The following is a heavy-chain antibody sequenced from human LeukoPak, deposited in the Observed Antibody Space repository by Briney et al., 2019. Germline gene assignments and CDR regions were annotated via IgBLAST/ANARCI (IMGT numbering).Heavy chain of an antibody. D-gene: IGHD3-10*01. CDR1: GFTFSSYA. CDR2: ISSNGGST. J-gene: IGHJ4*02. V-gene: IGHV3-64*04. CDR3: GERETHHGSGSYYDY. Sequence: PGGSLRLSCSASGFTFSSYAMHWVRQAPGKGLEYVSAISSNGGSTYYADSVKGRFTISRDNSKNMLYLQMSSLRAEDTAVYYCGERETHHGSGSYYDYWGQGTLVTVSS.